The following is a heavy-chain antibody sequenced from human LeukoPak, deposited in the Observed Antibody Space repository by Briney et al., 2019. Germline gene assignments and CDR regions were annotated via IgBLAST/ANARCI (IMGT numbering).Heavy chain of an antibody. D-gene: IGHD3-22*01. J-gene: IGHJ3*02. CDR2: SRNKANGYTP. Sequence: AGGSLRLSCAPSGFTFSSYWMHWVRQAPGKGLEWVGRSRNKANGYTPEYAASVRGRFTISRDDSKNSLYLQMNSLKTEDTAVYHCTMSQSSGIDVSDIWGRGTMVTVSS. V-gene: IGHV3-72*01. CDR3: TMSQSSGIDVSDI. CDR1: GFTFSSYW.